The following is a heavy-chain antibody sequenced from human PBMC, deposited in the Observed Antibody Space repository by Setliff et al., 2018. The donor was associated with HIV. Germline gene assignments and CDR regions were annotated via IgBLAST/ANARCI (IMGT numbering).Heavy chain of an antibody. D-gene: IGHD3-22*01. CDR3: AKCSEMLGTPATSSGYYCGWFDP. Sequence: ASVKVSCKASGYTFTTYGFNWVRQAPGQGLEWMGWISASSDNTNYAQKFQGRVTLTTDTSTSTAYMDLRSLRSDDTAVYYCAKCSEMLGTPATSSGYYCGWFDPWGQGTLVTVSS. CDR2: ISASSDNT. V-gene: IGHV1-18*01. J-gene: IGHJ5*02. CDR1: GYTFTTYG.